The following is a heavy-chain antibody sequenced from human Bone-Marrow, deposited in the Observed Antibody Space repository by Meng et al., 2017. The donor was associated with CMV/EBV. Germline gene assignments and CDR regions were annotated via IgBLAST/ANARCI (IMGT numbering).Heavy chain of an antibody. CDR3: AFTRAPYCGGACFDN. CDR1: AFIVSSNY. CDR2: IYSGGNT. Sequence: GESLKISCAASAFIVSSNYMSWVRQAPGKGLEWVSVIYSGGNTYYADSVKGRFTISRDNSKNTLYLQMNSLRAEDTAVYYCAFTRAPYCGGACFDNWGQGTLVTVSS. V-gene: IGHV3-53*01. D-gene: IGHD2-21*02. J-gene: IGHJ4*02.